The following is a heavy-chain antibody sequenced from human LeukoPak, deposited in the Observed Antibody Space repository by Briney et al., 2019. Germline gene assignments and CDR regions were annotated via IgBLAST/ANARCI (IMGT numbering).Heavy chain of an antibody. J-gene: IGHJ5*02. CDR3: AKGPAGTEKAIRFNWFDP. D-gene: IGHD6-13*01. V-gene: IGHV3-23*01. CDR1: GFTFSSYA. CDR2: ISGSGGST. Sequence: PGGSLRLSCAASGFTFSSYAMSWVRQAPGKGLEWVSAISGSGGSTYYADSVKGRFTISRDNSKNTLYLQMNSLRAEDTAVYYCAKGPAGTEKAIRFNWFDPWGQGTLVTVSS.